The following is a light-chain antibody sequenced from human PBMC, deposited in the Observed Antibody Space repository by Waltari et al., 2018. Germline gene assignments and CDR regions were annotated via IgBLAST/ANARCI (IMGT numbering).Light chain of an antibody. CDR1: QGINNY. J-gene: IGKJ3*01. V-gene: IGKV1-27*01. CDR3: QRYDRAPET. CDR2: AAS. Sequence: DIQMTQSPSSLSASVGDRVTLTRRASQGINNYLAWYQHTPGTVPKVLIYAASTLQSGVPSRFSGSGSGTDFALTISSLQPEDVATYYCQRYDRAPETFGPGTKVEIK.